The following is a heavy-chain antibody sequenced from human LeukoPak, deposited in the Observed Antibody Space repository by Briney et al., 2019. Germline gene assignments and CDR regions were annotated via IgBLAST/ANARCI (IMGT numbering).Heavy chain of an antibody. CDR3: ARQAGVT. Sequence: GGSLRLSCAVSGFSINNYWMTWYRQAPGKGLECVAHIKGDASEKHYVDSVKGRFTISRDNAENSLYLQMNGLRAEDTAVYYCARQAGVTWGQGTLVTVSS. J-gene: IGHJ5*02. CDR2: IKGDASEK. D-gene: IGHD6-19*01. CDR1: GFSINNYW. V-gene: IGHV3-7*01.